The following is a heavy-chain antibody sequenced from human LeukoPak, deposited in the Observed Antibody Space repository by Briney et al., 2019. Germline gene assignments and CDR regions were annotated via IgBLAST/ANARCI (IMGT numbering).Heavy chain of an antibody. CDR2: INAGNGNT. Sequence: EWMGWINAGNGNTKYSQKFQGRVTITRDTSASTAYMELSSLRSEDTAVYYCARPAQWLVFDYWGQGTLVTVSS. J-gene: IGHJ4*02. D-gene: IGHD6-19*01. V-gene: IGHV1-3*01. CDR3: ARPAQWLVFDY.